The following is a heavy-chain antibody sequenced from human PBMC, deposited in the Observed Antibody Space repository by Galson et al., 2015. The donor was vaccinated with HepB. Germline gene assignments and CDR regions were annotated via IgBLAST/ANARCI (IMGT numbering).Heavy chain of an antibody. CDR2: IIPMFGIT. CDR1: GGTFGSYT. V-gene: IGHV1-69*13. D-gene: IGHD3-10*01. CDR3: ARTMARSGAEFYSCYAMGG. J-gene: IGHJ6*02. Sequence: SVKVSCKASGGTFGSYTISWVRQAPGQGLEWMGGIIPMFGITNYAQKFQGRITITADESTSTVYMELSSLTSEDTAVYYCARTMARSGAEFYSCYAMGGWGQGTTVTVSS.